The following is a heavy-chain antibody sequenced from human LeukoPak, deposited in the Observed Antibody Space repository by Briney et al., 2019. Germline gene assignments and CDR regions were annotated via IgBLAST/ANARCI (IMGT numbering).Heavy chain of an antibody. CDR3: ARKPPNVGWFDP. Sequence: SDTLSLTCAVSGYSISSSNWWGWIRQPPGKGLEWIGYIYYTGTTNYNPSLKSRVTMSVDTSKNHSSLKLTSVTAFDTAVYYCARKPPNVGWFDPWGQGTLVTVSS. CDR2: IYYTGTT. V-gene: IGHV4-28*06. D-gene: IGHD1-1*01. CDR1: GYSISSSNW. J-gene: IGHJ5*02.